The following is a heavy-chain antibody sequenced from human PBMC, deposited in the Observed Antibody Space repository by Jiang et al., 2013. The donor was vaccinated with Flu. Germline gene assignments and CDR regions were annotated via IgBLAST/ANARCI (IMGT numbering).Heavy chain of an antibody. D-gene: IGHD6-13*01. Sequence: LLKPSETLSLTCAVYGGSFSGYYWSWIRQPPGKGLEWIGEINHSGSTNYNPSLKSRVTISVDTSKNQFSLKLSSVTAADTAVYYCARFVSPSGIAAAEHRIGGMDVWGQGTTVTVSS. CDR3: ARFVSPSGIAAAEHRIGGMDV. CDR2: INHSGST. CDR1: GGSFSGYY. V-gene: IGHV4-34*01. J-gene: IGHJ6*02.